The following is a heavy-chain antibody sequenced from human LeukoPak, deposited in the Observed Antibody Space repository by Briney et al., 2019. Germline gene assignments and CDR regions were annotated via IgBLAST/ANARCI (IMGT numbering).Heavy chain of an antibody. CDR3: AKDRANWGSVHDY. CDR2: ISGSGDST. J-gene: IGHJ4*02. Sequence: PGGSLRLSCAASGFTFSSYAMSWVRQAPGKGLEWVSVISGSGDSTYYADSVKGRFTISRDNSKNTLYLQMNSLRAEDTAVYYCAKDRANWGSVHDYWGQGTLVTVSS. CDR1: GFTFSSYA. D-gene: IGHD7-27*01. V-gene: IGHV3-23*01.